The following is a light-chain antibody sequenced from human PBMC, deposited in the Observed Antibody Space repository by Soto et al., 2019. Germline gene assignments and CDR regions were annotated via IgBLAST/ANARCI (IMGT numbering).Light chain of an antibody. J-gene: IGKJ2*01. CDR1: QSPRHSMGYNY. V-gene: IGKV2-28*01. Sequence: IVMTLSPLSLPSPPGERASISSRSSQSPRHSMGYNYWVWNWQKPGQSPQLLIYLVPNRASGVPSRFSGSGSGTDFTLKISRVEAEDVGVYYWMQALQTPRTFGQGTKLEIK. CDR2: LVP. CDR3: MQALQTPRT.